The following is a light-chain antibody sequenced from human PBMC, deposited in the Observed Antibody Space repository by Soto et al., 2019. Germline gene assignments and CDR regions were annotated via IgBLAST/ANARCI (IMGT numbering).Light chain of an antibody. Sequence: PSNLAVSGGDIVTITCLASQSISSWLAWYQQKPGKAPKLLIYDASSLECGVPSRLGCGVSGTEFHLTFSGLPSEDFAVYSSKESTNLLVDFGRGTRLEIK. V-gene: IGKV1-5*01. CDR3: KESTNLLVD. J-gene: IGKJ5*01. CDR2: DAS. CDR1: QSISSW.